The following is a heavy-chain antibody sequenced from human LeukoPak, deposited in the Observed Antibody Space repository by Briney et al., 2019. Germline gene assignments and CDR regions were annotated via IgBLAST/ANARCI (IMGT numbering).Heavy chain of an antibody. V-gene: IGHV4-39*01. J-gene: IGHJ4*02. D-gene: IGHD6-13*01. CDR2: IYYSGST. Sequence: SETLSLTCTVSGGSISSSSYYWGWIRQPPGKGLEWIGSIYYSGSTYYNPSLKSRVTISVDTSKNQFSLKLSSVTAADTAVYYCAVTGIAAAGTDYWGQGTLVTVSS. CDR3: AVTGIAAAGTDY. CDR1: GGSISSSSYY.